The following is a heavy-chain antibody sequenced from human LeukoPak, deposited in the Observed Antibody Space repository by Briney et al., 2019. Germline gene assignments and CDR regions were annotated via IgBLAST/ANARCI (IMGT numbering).Heavy chain of an antibody. J-gene: IGHJ4*02. D-gene: IGHD6-19*01. CDR3: ARDPAVAGGFDY. CDR1: GYTFTGYY. Sequence: ASVKVSCKASGYTFTGYYMHWVRQAPGQGLEWMGWINPNSGGTNYAQKFQGRVTMTRDTSISTAYMELSRLRSDDTAVYYCARDPAVAGGFDYWGQGTLVTVSS. CDR2: INPNSGGT. V-gene: IGHV1-2*02.